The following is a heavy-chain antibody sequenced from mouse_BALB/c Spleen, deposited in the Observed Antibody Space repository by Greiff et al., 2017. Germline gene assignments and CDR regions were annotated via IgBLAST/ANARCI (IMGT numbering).Heavy chain of an antibody. CDR2: IYPSDSYT. J-gene: IGHJ4*01. D-gene: IGHD2-4*01. CDR1: GYTFTSYW. V-gene: IGHV1-69*02. Sequence: QVQLQQSGAELVRPGASVKLSCKASGYTFTSYWINWVKQRPGQGLEWIGNIYPSDSYTNYNQKFKDKATLTVDKSSSTAYMQLSSPTSEDSAVYYCTRTGYDYDVGAMDYWGQGTSVTVSS. CDR3: TRTGYDYDVGAMDY.